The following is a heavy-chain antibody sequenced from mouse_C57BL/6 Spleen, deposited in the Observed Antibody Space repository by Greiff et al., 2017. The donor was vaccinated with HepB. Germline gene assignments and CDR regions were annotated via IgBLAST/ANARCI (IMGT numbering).Heavy chain of an antibody. CDR1: GYTFTSYW. CDR2: FDPNSGGT. CDR3: ARGRTLYGISPYWYFDV. D-gene: IGHD1-1*01. V-gene: IGHV1-72*01. J-gene: IGHJ1*03. Sequence: QVQLQQPGAELVKPGASVKLSCKASGYTFTSYWMHWVKQRPGRGLEWIGRFDPNSGGTKYNEKFKSKATLTVDKPSSTAYMQLSSLTSEDSAVYYCARGRTLYGISPYWYFDVWGTGTTVTVSS.